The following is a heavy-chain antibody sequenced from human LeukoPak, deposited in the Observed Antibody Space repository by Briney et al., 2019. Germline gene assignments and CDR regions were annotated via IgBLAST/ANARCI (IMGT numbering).Heavy chain of an antibody. V-gene: IGHV1-69*05. CDR2: IIPIFGTA. D-gene: IGHD6-19*01. CDR3: ARGGSSGPEGWFDP. J-gene: IGHJ5*02. CDR1: GGTFSSYA. Sequence: ASVKVSCKASGGTFSSYAISCVRQAPGQGLEWMGRIIPIFGTANYAQKFQGRVTMTTDTSTSTAYMELRSLRSDDTAVYYCARGGSSGPEGWFDPWAQGTLVTVSS.